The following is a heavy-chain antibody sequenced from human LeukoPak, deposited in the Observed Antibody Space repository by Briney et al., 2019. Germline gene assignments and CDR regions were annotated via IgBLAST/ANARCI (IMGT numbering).Heavy chain of an antibody. CDR3: VRDRGTYRPIDY. D-gene: IGHD1-26*01. CDR1: GFTFSSYS. CDR2: VSSSSSYI. Sequence: PGGSLRLSCAASGFTFSSYSMNWVRQAPGKGLEWVSSVSSSSSYIYYADSVKGRFTISRDNAKNSLYLQMNSLRAEDTAIYYCVRDRGTYRPIDYWGQGTLVTVSS. V-gene: IGHV3-21*04. J-gene: IGHJ4*02.